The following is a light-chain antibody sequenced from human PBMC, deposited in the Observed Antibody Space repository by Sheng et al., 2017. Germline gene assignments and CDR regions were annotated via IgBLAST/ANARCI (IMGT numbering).Light chain of an antibody. Sequence: QSALTQPRSVSGSPGQSITISCTGTSNDVGSYNLVSWYQQHPGKAPKLMIYEGNKRPSGVSNRFSGSKSGNTASLTISGLQAEDEADYYCCSYAGSSTYVFGTGTKVTVL. V-gene: IGLV2-23*01. CDR3: CSYAGSSTYV. CDR2: EGN. CDR1: SNDVGSYNL. J-gene: IGLJ1*01.